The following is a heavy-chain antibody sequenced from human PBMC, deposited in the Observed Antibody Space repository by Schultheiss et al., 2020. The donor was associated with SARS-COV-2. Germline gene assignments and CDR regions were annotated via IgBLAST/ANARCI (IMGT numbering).Heavy chain of an antibody. CDR2: INHSGST. CDR1: GGSFSGYY. V-gene: IGHV4-34*01. D-gene: IGHD6-19*01. Sequence: SETLSLTCAVYGGSFSGYYWSWIRQPPGKGLEWIGEINHSGSTNYNPSLKSRVTISVDTSKNQFSLKLSSVTAADTAVYYCARRYSSGWYDNWFDPWGQGTLVTVSS. CDR3: ARRYSSGWYDNWFDP. J-gene: IGHJ5*02.